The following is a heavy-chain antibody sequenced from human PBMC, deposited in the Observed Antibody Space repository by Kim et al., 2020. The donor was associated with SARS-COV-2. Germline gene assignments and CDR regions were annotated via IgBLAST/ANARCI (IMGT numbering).Heavy chain of an antibody. CDR1: GFTFNNYG. CDR3: ARVLVPGRYYFDY. Sequence: GGSLRLSCEASGFTFNNYGMNWVRQAPGKGLEWVSGISGSASNAYYADSVKGRFTISRDNSKDTLYLQMNSLRAEDTAIYFCARVLVPGRYYFDYWGHGT. D-gene: IGHD2-21*02. CDR2: ISGSASNA. J-gene: IGHJ4*01. V-gene: IGHV3-23*01.